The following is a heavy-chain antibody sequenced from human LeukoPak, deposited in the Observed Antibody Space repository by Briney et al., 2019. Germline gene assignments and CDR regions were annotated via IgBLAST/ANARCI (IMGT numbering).Heavy chain of an antibody. J-gene: IGHJ4*02. D-gene: IGHD1-14*01. CDR3: ARGPGPHFDY. CDR1: GGSVSSGSYY. CDR2: IYYSGST. V-gene: IGHV4-61*01. Sequence: PSETLSLTCTVSGGSVSSGSYYWSWIRQPPGKGLEWIGYIYYSGSTNYNPSLKSRVTISVDTSKNQFSLKLSSVTAADTAVYYCARGPGPHFDYWGQGTLVTVSS.